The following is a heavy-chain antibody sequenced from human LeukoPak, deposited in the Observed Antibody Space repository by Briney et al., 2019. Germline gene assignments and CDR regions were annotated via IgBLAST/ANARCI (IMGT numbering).Heavy chain of an antibody. CDR1: GFTFSSYS. Sequence: GGSLRLSCAASGFTFSSYSMNWVRQAPGKGLEWVSYISSRSSAIYYADSVKGRFTISRDNAQKSLYLQMNSLRAEDTAAYYCARDADKNVVVPAAIDYWGQGTLVTVSS. J-gene: IGHJ4*02. D-gene: IGHD2-2*01. CDR2: ISSRSSAI. V-gene: IGHV3-48*04. CDR3: ARDADKNVVVPAAIDY.